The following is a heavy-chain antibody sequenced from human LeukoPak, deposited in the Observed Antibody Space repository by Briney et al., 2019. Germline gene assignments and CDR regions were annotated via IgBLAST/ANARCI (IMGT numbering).Heavy chain of an antibody. V-gene: IGHV4-59*02. D-gene: IGHD7-27*01. CDR2: IYHTGST. J-gene: IGHJ4*02. CDR1: GGSVSDYY. Sequence: SETLSLTCTISGGSVSDYYWSWIRQSPGKGLEWIGYIYHTGSTSYSPSLKSRVTISADTSQNQFSLKLSSVTAADTAVYYCATRKLGNDYWGQGALVTVS. CDR3: ATRKLGNDY.